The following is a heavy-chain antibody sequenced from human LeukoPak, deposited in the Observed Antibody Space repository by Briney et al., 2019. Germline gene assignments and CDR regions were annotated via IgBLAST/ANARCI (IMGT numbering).Heavy chain of an antibody. D-gene: IGHD6-13*01. V-gene: IGHV1-69*04. CDR3: ARDPPHSSSHTVDY. Sequence: SLKVSCTPSVGTFSIYAISWVRRAPGQGLGWMERIIHILGIANSAHKFQGRVTITAAKSTSKAYMELSSLRSEDTAVYYCARDPPHSSSHTVDYWGQGTLVTVSS. CDR2: IIHILGIA. CDR1: VGTFSIYA. J-gene: IGHJ4*02.